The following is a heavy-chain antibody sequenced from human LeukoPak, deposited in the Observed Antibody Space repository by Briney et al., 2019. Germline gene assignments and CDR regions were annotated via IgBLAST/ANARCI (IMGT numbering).Heavy chain of an antibody. CDR3: ARGRRELPKNLCWYFDL. CDR2: IYSGGST. CDR1: GFTVSSNY. V-gene: IGHV3-53*01. D-gene: IGHD1-26*01. Sequence: GGSLRLSCATSGFTVSSNYMSWVRQAPGKGLEWVSVIYSGGSTYYADSVKGRFTISRDNSKNTLYLQMNSLRAEDTAVYYCARGRRELPKNLCWYFDLWGRGTLVTVSS. J-gene: IGHJ2*01.